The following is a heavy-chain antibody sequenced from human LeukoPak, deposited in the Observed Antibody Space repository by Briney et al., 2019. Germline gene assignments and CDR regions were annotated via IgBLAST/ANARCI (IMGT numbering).Heavy chain of an antibody. CDR3: ASVGYCSSTSCYYYYYYMDV. J-gene: IGHJ6*03. CDR1: GYTFTSYD. Sequence: GASVEVSCKASGYTFTSYDINWVRQATGQGLEWMGWMNPNSGNTGYAQKFQGRVTMTRNTSISTAYMELSSLRSDDTAVYYCASVGYCSSTSCYYYYYYMDVWGKGTTVTVSS. D-gene: IGHD2-2*01. V-gene: IGHV1-8*01. CDR2: MNPNSGNT.